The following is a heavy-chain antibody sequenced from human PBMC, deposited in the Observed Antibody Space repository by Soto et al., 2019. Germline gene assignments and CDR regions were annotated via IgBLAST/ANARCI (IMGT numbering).Heavy chain of an antibody. V-gene: IGHV3-21*01. J-gene: IGHJ5*02. CDR2: ITTSSAYI. CDR3: VRSGSACWLRHSWFDT. D-gene: IGHD5-12*01. Sequence: ESVGGLVKPGGSLRLSCAASGFTFNTYDMNWVRQAPGKGLEWVSSITTSSAYIYYADSLKCRITISRDNDENSLLLQMISRRAEDTAVDYCVRSGSACWLRHSWFDTWGQGSLVPVSS. CDR1: GFTFNTYD.